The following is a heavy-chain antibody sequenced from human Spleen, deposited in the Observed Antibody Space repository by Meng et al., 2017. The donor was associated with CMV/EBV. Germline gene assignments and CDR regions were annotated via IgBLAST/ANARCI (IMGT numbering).Heavy chain of an antibody. CDR1: GFNFRSYG. Sequence: SCAAPGFNFRSYGMHWVRQAPGKGLEWLGVIWYDGNDKYYADSVKGRFTISRDNPRGALFLHMNSLRVEDTAVYYCVKEGAQGLLESWGQGTLVTVSS. CDR3: VKEGAQGLLES. D-gene: IGHD3/OR15-3a*01. CDR2: IWYDGNDK. J-gene: IGHJ4*02. V-gene: IGHV3-33*06.